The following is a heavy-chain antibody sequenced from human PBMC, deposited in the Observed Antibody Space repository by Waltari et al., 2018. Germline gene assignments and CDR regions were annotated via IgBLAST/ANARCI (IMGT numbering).Heavy chain of an antibody. CDR3: AKVLDYYYYGMDV. V-gene: IGHV3-23*01. CDR1: GFPFTHNA. Sequence: EVQLLESGGGLVQPGGSLRLSCAAYGFPFTHNAMTWVRQAPGKGLEWVSAISNSGGSTYYADSVKGRFTISRDNSMNTLYLQMNSLRAEDTAVYYCAKVLDYYYYGMDVWGQGTTVTVSS. J-gene: IGHJ6*02. CDR2: ISNSGGST.